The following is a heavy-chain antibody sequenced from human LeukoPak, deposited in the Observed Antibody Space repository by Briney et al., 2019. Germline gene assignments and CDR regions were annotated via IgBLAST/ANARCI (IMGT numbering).Heavy chain of an antibody. D-gene: IGHD3-22*01. CDR1: GFTFDDYA. CDR2: ISWNSGSI. V-gene: IGHV3-9*01. CDR3: AKATDGYYDSSGYYYPFDY. Sequence: HPGGSLRLSCAASGFTFDDYAMHWVRQAPGKGLEWVSGISWNSGSIGYADSVKGRFTISRDNAKNSLYLQMNSRRAEDTALYYCAKATDGYYDSSGYYYPFDYWGQGTLVTVSS. J-gene: IGHJ4*02.